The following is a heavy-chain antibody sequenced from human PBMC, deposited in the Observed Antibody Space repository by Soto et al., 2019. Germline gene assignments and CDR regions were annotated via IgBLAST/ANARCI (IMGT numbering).Heavy chain of an antibody. CDR2: ISYDGSNR. Sequence: PGGSLRLSCAVSGFTIRTYGMHWVRQAPGKGLEWVAVISYDGSNRYYGDSVKGRFTISRDNSKSTVYLQMNSLRAEDTAMYFCAKDRGYDFDPPRYYYSGMDVWGQGTTVTVSS. D-gene: IGHD5-12*01. CDR3: AKDRGYDFDPPRYYYSGMDV. CDR1: GFTIRTYG. V-gene: IGHV3-30*18. J-gene: IGHJ6*02.